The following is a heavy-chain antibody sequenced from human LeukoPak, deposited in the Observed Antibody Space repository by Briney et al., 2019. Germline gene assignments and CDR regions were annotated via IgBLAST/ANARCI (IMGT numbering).Heavy chain of an antibody. D-gene: IGHD6-13*01. V-gene: IGHV3-64*04. Sequence: PGGSLRLSCSASGFPFNTYAIHWVRQAPGKGLEYVAGISSNGDNTDFADSAKGRFTISRDNSKSTLFLQMNSLRAEDTAVYYCAKDGGYSSSWYEDNWFDPWGQGALVTVSS. CDR2: ISSNGDNT. CDR3: AKDGGYSSSWYEDNWFDP. CDR1: GFPFNTYA. J-gene: IGHJ5*02.